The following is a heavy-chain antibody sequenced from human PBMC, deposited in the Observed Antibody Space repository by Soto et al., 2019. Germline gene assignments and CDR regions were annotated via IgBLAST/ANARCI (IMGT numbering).Heavy chain of an antibody. V-gene: IGHV4-59*01. CDR3: VRELSGGWLDP. Sequence: PSETLSLTCTVSSDSINSYYWSWIRQPPGKGLEWIGYSYFSGGTDYNPSLKGRVTISVDRSRNQFSLKLTSVTAADTAVYYCVRELSGGWLDPWGQGTMVTVYS. CDR1: SDSINSYY. D-gene: IGHD3-10*01. J-gene: IGHJ5*02. CDR2: SYFSGGT.